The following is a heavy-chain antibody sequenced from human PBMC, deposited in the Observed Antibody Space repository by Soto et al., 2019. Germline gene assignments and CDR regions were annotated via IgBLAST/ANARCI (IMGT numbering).Heavy chain of an antibody. V-gene: IGHV3-30*03. D-gene: IGHD1-1*01. CDR3: AGALENPYFYYGLNV. Sequence: PRGSLRLSCAASGFSFSSYGMEWLRLAQGKGLEWVAATTYDGGIKHYVDSVKGRFTISRDNSKNTLYLQMNSLRVEDTATYYCAGALENPYFYYGLNVWGQGTTVTVSS. J-gene: IGHJ6*02. CDR1: GFSFSSYG. CDR2: TTYDGGIK.